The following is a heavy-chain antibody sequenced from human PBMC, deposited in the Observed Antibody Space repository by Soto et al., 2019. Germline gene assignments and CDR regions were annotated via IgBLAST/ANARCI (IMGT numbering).Heavy chain of an antibody. Sequence: QVQLVQSGAEVKKPGASVKVSCKTSGYTFTAYYIHWVRQAPGQGLEWMGWLNPNSGGTDSAQRFQGSVTMTRDTSISTAYMELSSLRSDDTAVYYCARARNYYTKEFDYWGQGTLVTVSS. J-gene: IGHJ4*02. V-gene: IGHV1-2*04. CDR2: LNPNSGGT. CDR1: GYTFTAYY. CDR3: ARARNYYTKEFDY. D-gene: IGHD1-26*01.